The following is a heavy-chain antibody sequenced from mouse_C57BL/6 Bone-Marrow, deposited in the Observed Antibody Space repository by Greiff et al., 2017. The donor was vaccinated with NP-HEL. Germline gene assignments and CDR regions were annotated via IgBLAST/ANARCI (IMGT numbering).Heavy chain of an antibody. J-gene: IGHJ3*01. Sequence: QVQLQQPGAELVKPGASVKLSCKASGYTFTSYWMQWVKQRPGQGLEWIGEIDPSDSYTNYNQKFKGKATLTVDTSSSTAYMQLSSLTSEDSAVYYCARRDLLYPFAYWGQGTLVTVSA. CDR1: GYTFTSYW. CDR3: ARRDLLYPFAY. V-gene: IGHV1-50*01. CDR2: IDPSDSYT. D-gene: IGHD2-12*01.